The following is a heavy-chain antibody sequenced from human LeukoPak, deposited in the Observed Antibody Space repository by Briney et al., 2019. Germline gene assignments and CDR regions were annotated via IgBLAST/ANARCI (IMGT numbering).Heavy chain of an antibody. Sequence: PGGSLRLSCAASGFTFSSYAMSWVRQAPGKGLEWVSAISGSGGSTYYADSVKGRFTLSRDNSKNTLYLQMNSLRAEDTAVYYCALMNYYDSSGLDYWGQGTLVTVSS. V-gene: IGHV3-23*01. D-gene: IGHD3-22*01. J-gene: IGHJ4*02. CDR2: ISGSGGST. CDR1: GFTFSSYA. CDR3: ALMNYYDSSGLDY.